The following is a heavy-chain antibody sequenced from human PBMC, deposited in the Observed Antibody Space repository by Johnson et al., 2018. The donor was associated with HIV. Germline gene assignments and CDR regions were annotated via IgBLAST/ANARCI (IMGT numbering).Heavy chain of an antibody. D-gene: IGHD3-10*02. J-gene: IGHJ1*01. V-gene: IGHV3-13*01. CDR2: IGTAGDT. CDR3: GLLGLCWAM. CDR1: GFTFSSYD. Sequence: EVQLVESGGGVVQPGGSLRLSCAASGFTFSSYDMHWVRQATGKGLEWVSAIGTAGDTYYPGSVKGRFSLSRDISKNMLYLQMHSLRGDDTGHNVRGLLGLCWAMWG.